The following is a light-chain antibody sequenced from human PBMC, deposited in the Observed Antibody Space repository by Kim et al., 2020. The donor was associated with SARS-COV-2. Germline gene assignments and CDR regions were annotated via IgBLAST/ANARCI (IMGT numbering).Light chain of an antibody. CDR2: GAK. CDR1: IDRIVTNL. Sequence: TLTVTCTRMIDRIVTNLVPWYQQSPGSAPTIVLSGAKQRPSGIPDRFPGSIARYSNSVSLTISGLKTEEEADYYCESYDSSNRWVFGGGTQLTVL. J-gene: IGLJ3*02. V-gene: IGLV6-57*03. CDR3: ESYDSSNRWV.